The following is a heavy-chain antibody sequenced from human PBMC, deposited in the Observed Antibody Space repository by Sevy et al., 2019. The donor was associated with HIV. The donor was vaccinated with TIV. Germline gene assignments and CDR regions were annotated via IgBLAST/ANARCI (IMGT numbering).Heavy chain of an antibody. J-gene: IGHJ4*02. Sequence: GGSLRLSCAASRFTFSSFGMHWVRQAPGKGLEWVALMSSGGSDKYYADSVKGRFTISRDNSKNTLYLQMNSLRSEETAVYYWAKDHTTGYDILTGYSPYYFDYWGQGTLVTVSS. CDR3: AKDHTTGYDILTGYSPYYFDY. CDR1: RFTFSSFG. CDR2: MSSGGSDK. D-gene: IGHD3-9*01. V-gene: IGHV3-30*18.